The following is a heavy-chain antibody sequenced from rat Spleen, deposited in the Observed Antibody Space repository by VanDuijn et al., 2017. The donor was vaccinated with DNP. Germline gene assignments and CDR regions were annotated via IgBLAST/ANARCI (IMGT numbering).Heavy chain of an antibody. V-gene: IGHV5S13*01. J-gene: IGHJ1*01. CDR1: GFTFNKYG. Sequence: EVKLVESGGGLVQPGRSLKLSCAASGFTFNKYGMAWVRQAPTKGLEWVATISTSGGSTYYRDSVKGRFTISRDDAKNTLYLQMDSLRSEDTATYYCARHGNYYWYFDFWGPGTMVTVSS. CDR2: ISTSGGST. CDR3: ARHGNYYWYFDF.